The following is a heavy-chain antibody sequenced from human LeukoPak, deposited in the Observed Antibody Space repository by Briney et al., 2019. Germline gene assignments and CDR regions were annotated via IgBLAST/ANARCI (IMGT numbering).Heavy chain of an antibody. V-gene: IGHV1-2*02. CDR1: GYTFTGYY. CDR2: INPNSGAT. J-gene: IGHJ4*02. D-gene: IGHD5-12*01. CDR3: APTGRVVATIREYYFDY. Sequence: ASVKVSCKASGYTFTGYYMHWVRQAPGQGLEWMGWINPNSGATNSAQKFQGRVTMTRDTSISTAYMELSRLRSDDTAVYYCAPTGRVVATIREYYFDYWGQGTLVTVSS.